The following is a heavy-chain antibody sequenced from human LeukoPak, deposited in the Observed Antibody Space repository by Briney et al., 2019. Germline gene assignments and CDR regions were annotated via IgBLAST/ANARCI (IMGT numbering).Heavy chain of an antibody. V-gene: IGHV4-4*07. Sequence: PSETLSLTCTVSGGSISTYFWSWIRQSPGKGLDWIGYIQSGGITDYHPSLKSRVTLTADTSKNQLSLRLTSVTAADTAVYYCARLGGNFDYWGQGKLVTVSS. CDR2: IQSGGIT. CDR3: ARLGGNFDY. CDR1: GGSISTYF. D-gene: IGHD1-26*01. J-gene: IGHJ4*02.